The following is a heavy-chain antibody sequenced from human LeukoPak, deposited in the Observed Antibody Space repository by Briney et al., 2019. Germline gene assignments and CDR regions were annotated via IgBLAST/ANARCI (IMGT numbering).Heavy chain of an antibody. CDR3: AREKGNDALDI. V-gene: IGHV4-31*03. J-gene: IGHJ3*02. CDR1: GDSIINAGNY. Sequence: SETLSLTCNVSGDSIINAGNYWTWIRQHPGKGLEWIGYIYYSGNTYYNPSLKSRVIMSIDTSKNQFSLTLNPLTAADTAMYYCAREKGNDALDIWGQGTMVTVSS. CDR2: IYYSGNT.